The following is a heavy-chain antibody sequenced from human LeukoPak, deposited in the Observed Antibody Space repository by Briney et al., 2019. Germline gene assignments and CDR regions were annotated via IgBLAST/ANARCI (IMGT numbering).Heavy chain of an antibody. CDR2: INHSGST. CDR3: ARAGRIFRSKGSSSVAGYYYYYMDV. V-gene: IGHV4-34*01. J-gene: IGHJ6*03. D-gene: IGHD6-6*01. CDR1: GGSFSGYY. Sequence: SETLSLTCAVYGGSFSGYYWSWIRQPPGKGLEWIGEINHSGSTNYNPSLKSRVTISVDTSKNQFSLTLSSVTAADTAVYYCARAGRIFRSKGSSSVAGYYYYYMDVWGKGTTVTVSS.